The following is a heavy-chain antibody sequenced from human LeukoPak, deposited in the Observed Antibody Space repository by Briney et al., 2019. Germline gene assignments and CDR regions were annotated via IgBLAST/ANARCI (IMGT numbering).Heavy chain of an antibody. Sequence: GGSLRLSCAASGFTLSSYAMSWVRQAPGKGLEWVSAISGSGGSTYYADSVKGRFTISRDNSKNTLYLQMNSLRAEDTAVYYCAAQCIAVAGTIDYWGQGTLVTVSS. V-gene: IGHV3-23*01. CDR2: ISGSGGST. D-gene: IGHD6-19*01. CDR3: AAQCIAVAGTIDY. CDR1: GFTLSSYA. J-gene: IGHJ4*02.